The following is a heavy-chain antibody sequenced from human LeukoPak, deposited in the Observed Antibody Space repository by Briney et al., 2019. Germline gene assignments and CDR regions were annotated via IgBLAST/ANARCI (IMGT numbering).Heavy chain of an antibody. CDR3: TTSYYDYVWGSYRYQEYYFDY. CDR2: IKSKTDGGTT. Sequence: TGGSLRLSCAASGFTFSNAWMSWVRQAPGKGLEWVGRIKSKTDGGTTDYAAPVKGRFTISRDDSKNTLYLQMNSLKTEDTAVYYCTTSYYDYVWGSYRYQEYYFDYWGQGTLVTVSS. CDR1: GFTFSNAW. J-gene: IGHJ4*02. V-gene: IGHV3-15*01. D-gene: IGHD3-16*02.